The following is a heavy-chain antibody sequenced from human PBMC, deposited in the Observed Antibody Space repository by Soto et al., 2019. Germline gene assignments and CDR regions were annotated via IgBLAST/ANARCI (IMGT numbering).Heavy chain of an antibody. CDR2: ISNDGSNK. J-gene: IGHJ6*02. V-gene: IGHV3-30*18. CDR1: GFSFSTYG. Sequence: QVQMVKSGGGVVQPGRSLRLSCAASGFSFSTYGMHWVRQAPGKGLEWMAVISNDGSNKYYADSVKGRFTISRDNSKDTLFLQMNSLRGEDTAIYYCAKVIRADSTSSNFYYYSGMDVWGQGTTVTVSS. CDR3: AKVIRADSTSSNFYYYSGMDV. D-gene: IGHD6-6*01.